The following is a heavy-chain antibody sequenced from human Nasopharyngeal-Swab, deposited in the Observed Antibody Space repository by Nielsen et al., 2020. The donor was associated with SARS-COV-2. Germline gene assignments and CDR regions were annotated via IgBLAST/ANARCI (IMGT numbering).Heavy chain of an antibody. Sequence: SQTLSLTCAVSGGSISSYSWSWIRLPPGKGLEWIGYIYYSGSTNYSPSLKSRVTISVDTSKNHFSLKLNSVTAADTAVYYCARTAGYYYMDVWGKGTTVTVSS. CDR2: IYYSGST. V-gene: IGHV4-59*01. J-gene: IGHJ6*03. CDR1: GGSISSYS. D-gene: IGHD6-13*01. CDR3: ARTAGYYYMDV.